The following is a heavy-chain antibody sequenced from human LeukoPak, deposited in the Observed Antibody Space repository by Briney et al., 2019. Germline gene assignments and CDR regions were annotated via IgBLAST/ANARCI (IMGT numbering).Heavy chain of an antibody. CDR2: IRSKVYGGTT. D-gene: IGHD1-26*01. CDR1: GFTFGDYA. V-gene: IGHV3-49*04. J-gene: IGHJ5*02. Sequence: PGGSLRLSCAASGFTFGDYAMTWVRQAPGKGLEWVGFIRSKVYGGTTEYAASVKGRFTILRDDSKGIAYLQMNSLKTEDTAVYYCTRTAGATNWFDPWGQGTLVTVSS. CDR3: TRTAGATNWFDP.